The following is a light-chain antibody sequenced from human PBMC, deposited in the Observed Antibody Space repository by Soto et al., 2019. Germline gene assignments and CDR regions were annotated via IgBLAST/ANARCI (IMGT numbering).Light chain of an antibody. Sequence: QSALTQPPSASGSPGQSVTISCTGTSSDVGAYNYVSWYQQYPGKVPRLMIYEVNKRPSGVPDRFSGSKSGNTASLTVSGLQAEDEADYYCTSYAGGNNVFGTGTKLT. V-gene: IGLV2-8*01. CDR3: TSYAGGNNV. CDR2: EVN. CDR1: SSDVGAYNY. J-gene: IGLJ1*01.